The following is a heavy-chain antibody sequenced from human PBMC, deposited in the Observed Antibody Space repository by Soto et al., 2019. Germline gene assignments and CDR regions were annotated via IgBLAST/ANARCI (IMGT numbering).Heavy chain of an antibody. Sequence: SGTLSLTCTVSGGSVSSGAYYWTWIRQRPGKGLEWIGYIYYSGSTYYSPSLKSRLSISLDTSKNQFSLRLSSVTAADTAMYYCARARLRAVYAFDIWGQGTMVTVSS. V-gene: IGHV4-31*03. CDR2: IYYSGST. CDR3: ARARLRAVYAFDI. D-gene: IGHD5-12*01. CDR1: GGSVSSGAYY. J-gene: IGHJ3*02.